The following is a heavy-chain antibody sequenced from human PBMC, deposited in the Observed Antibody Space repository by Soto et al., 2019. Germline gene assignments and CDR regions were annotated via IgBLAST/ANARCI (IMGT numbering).Heavy chain of an antibody. V-gene: IGHV1-8*01. CDR2: MNPNSGNT. CDR3: ARGRMDIAADGTGGMDV. J-gene: IGHJ6*02. CDR1: GYTFTSYD. Sequence: ASVKVSCKASGYTFTSYDINWVRQATGQGLEWMGWMNPNSGNTGYAQKFQGRVTMTRNTSISTAYMELSSLRSEDTAVYYCARGRMDIAADGTGGMDVWGQGTTVTVSS. D-gene: IGHD6-13*01.